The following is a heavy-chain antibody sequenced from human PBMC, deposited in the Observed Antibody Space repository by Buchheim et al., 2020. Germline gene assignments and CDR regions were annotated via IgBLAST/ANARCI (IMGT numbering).Heavy chain of an antibody. J-gene: IGHJ6*02. CDR1: GFTFSSYG. V-gene: IGHV3-30*03. D-gene: IGHD2-2*01. CDR2: ISYDGSNK. Sequence: QVQLVESGGGVVQPGRSLRLSCAASGFTFSSYGMHWVRQAPGKGLEWVAVISYDGSNKYYADSVKGRFTISRDNSKNTLYLQMNSLRAEETAVYYCATQPIYCSSTSCYGYYYYGMDVWGQGTT. CDR3: ATQPIYCSSTSCYGYYYYGMDV.